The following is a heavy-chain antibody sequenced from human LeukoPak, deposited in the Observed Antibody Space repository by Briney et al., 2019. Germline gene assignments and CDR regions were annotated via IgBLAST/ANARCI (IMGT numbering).Heavy chain of an antibody. CDR3: AGRDVSSGRYGLDY. D-gene: IGHD1-26*01. CDR1: GDSISSSTYY. CDR2: LYYSGST. J-gene: IGHJ4*02. V-gene: IGHV4-39*01. Sequence: SETLSLTCAVSGDSISSSTYYWGWIRQPPGKELEWIGSLYYSGSTYYNPSLRSRVTISVDTSKNQLSLKVTSVTAADTAGYYCAGRDVSSGRYGLDYWGQGTLVTVSS.